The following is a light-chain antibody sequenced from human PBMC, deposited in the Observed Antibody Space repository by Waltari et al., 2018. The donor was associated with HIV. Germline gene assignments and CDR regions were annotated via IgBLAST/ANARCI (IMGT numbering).Light chain of an antibody. J-gene: IGLJ1*01. Sequence: NFILTQPHSVSESPGKTVTISCARSSGGIASTSVQWYQQRPGRAPTPVIYEDNQRPSGVPDRCSGSIDSSSNSASLTIYDLKTEDEADYYCQSYDSTNPCIFGTGTRVTVL. CDR3: QSYDSTNPCI. V-gene: IGLV6-57*03. CDR2: EDN. CDR1: SGGIASTS.